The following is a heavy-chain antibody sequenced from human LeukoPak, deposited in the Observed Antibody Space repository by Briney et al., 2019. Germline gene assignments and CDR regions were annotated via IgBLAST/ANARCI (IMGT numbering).Heavy chain of an antibody. Sequence: ASVKVSCKVSGYTLTELSMHWVRQAPGKGLEWMGGFDPEDGETIYAQKFQGRVTMTEDTSTDTAYMELSSLRSEDTAVYYCATGRGAVAGLYAAYAFDIWGQGTVVTVSS. CDR3: ATGRGAVAGLYAAYAFDI. CDR1: GYTLTELS. CDR2: FDPEDGET. D-gene: IGHD6-19*01. J-gene: IGHJ3*02. V-gene: IGHV1-24*01.